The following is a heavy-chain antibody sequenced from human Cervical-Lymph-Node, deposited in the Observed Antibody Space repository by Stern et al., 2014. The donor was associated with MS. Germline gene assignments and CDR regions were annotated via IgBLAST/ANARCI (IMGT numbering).Heavy chain of an antibody. CDR3: ARVGSFGGSYPPAGYFQH. V-gene: IGHV3-11*01. D-gene: IGHD1-26*01. CDR2: ISSSGSTI. J-gene: IGHJ1*01. Sequence: VQLVESGGGLVKPGGSLRLSCAASGFTFSDYYMSWIRQAPGKGLEWVSYISSSGSTIYYADSVKGRFTISRVHAKNSLDLQTNSLRAEDTAVYYCARVGSFGGSYPPAGYFQHWGQGTLVTVSS. CDR1: GFTFSDYY.